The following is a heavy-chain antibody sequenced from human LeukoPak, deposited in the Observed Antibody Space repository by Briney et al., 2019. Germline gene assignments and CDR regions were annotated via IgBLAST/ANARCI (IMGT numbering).Heavy chain of an antibody. CDR2: IDWDDDK. Sequence: RESGPALVKPTQTLTLTCTFSGFSLITSGMCVSWIRQPPGKALEWLALIDWDDDKYYSTSLKTRLTISKDTFKNQVVLTMTNMDPVDTATYYCARIRRTTVVTAGAFDIWGQGTMVTVSS. D-gene: IGHD4-23*01. V-gene: IGHV2-70*01. CDR1: GFSLITSGMC. CDR3: ARIRRTTVVTAGAFDI. J-gene: IGHJ3*02.